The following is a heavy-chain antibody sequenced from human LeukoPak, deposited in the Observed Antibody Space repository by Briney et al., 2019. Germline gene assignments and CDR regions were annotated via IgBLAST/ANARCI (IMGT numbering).Heavy chain of an antibody. V-gene: IGHV4-34*01. D-gene: IGHD3-22*01. CDR1: GGSFSGYY. CDR3: ARGTIRSYYYDSSGESDD. Sequence: PSETLSLTCAVYGGSFSGYYWSWIRQPPGKGLEWIGEINHSGSTNYNPSLKSRVTISVDTSKNQFSLKLSSVTAADTAVYYCARGTIRSYYYDSSGESDDWGQGTLVTVSS. J-gene: IGHJ4*02. CDR2: INHSGST.